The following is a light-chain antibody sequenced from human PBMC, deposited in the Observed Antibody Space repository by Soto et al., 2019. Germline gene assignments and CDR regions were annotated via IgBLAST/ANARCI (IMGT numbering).Light chain of an antibody. CDR1: QSVGSN. CDR2: DAS. V-gene: IGKV3-15*01. Sequence: EIVMNQSLDTLSVCPGARVTISWRARQSVGSNLAWNQQTPGQAPRVVIYDASTRATVIPARFSGSGSGTEFTLTISSLQSEDFAVYYCQQYDTWPLTFGGGTKV. CDR3: QQYDTWPLT. J-gene: IGKJ4*01.